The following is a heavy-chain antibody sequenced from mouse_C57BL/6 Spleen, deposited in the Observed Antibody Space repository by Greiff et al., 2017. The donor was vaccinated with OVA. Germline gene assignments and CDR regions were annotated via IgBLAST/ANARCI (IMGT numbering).Heavy chain of an antibody. CDR1: GYTFTDYE. D-gene: IGHD3-3*01. J-gene: IGHJ2*01. CDR2: IDPETGGT. Sequence: QFQLQQSGAELVRPGASVTLSCKASGYTFTDYEMHWVKQTPVHGLEWIGAIDPETGGTAYNQKFKGKAILTADKSSSTAYMELRSLTSEDSAVYYCTRSGTSFDYWGQGTTLTVSS. CDR3: TRSGTSFDY. V-gene: IGHV1-15*01.